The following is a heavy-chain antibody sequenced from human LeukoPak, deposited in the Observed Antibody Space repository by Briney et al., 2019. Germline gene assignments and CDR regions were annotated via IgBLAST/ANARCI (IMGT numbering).Heavy chain of an antibody. CDR2: IHYSWST. D-gene: IGHD6-13*01. Sequence: PSETLSLTCTVSGGSISSDGYYWSWIRQHPGKGLEWIGYIHYSWSTYYNPSLKSRVTISVDTSKNQFSLKLNSVTAADTAVYYCARLGEQQLVVDYWGQGTLVTVSS. CDR3: ARLGEQQLVVDY. J-gene: IGHJ4*02. CDR1: GGSISSDGYY. V-gene: IGHV4-31*03.